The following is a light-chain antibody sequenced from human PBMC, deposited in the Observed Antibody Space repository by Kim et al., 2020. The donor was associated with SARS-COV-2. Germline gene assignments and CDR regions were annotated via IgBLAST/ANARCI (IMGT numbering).Light chain of an antibody. V-gene: IGKV1-33*01. CDR2: DAS. J-gene: IGKJ2*01. CDR3: KRYVHPPYT. CDR1: QDLDKY. Sequence: SASVGDRITITCQASQDLDKYLNWYQQRQGKAPNRMNYDASMLETGVPSRFSGSRSDTYFSVTISSLQPEDIETYYCKRYVHPPYTFGQGTKLEF.